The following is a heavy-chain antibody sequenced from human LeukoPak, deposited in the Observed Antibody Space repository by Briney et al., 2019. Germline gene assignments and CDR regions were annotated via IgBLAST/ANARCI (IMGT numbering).Heavy chain of an antibody. Sequence: PGGSLRLSCTVSGFTVSSNSMSWVRQAPGKGLEWVSFIYSGGNTHYSDSVKGRFTISRDNSKNTLYLQMNSLRAEDTAVYYCAKVKGYDSSGYPTFNDAFDIWGQGTMVTVSS. V-gene: IGHV3-53*05. CDR3: AKVKGYDSSGYPTFNDAFDI. CDR2: IYSGGNT. D-gene: IGHD3-22*01. J-gene: IGHJ3*02. CDR1: GFTVSSNS.